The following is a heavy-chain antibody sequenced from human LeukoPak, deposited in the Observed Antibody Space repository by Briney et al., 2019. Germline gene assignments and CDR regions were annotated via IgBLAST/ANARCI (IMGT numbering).Heavy chain of an antibody. V-gene: IGHV3-7*03. Sequence: GGSLRLSCAASGFTFSSYWMSWVRQAPGKGLEWVANIKQDGSAKYYVDSVKGRFTISRDNAKNSLYLQVDSLRAEDTAVYYCARGISEDIVVVVAAYFDYWGQGTLVTVSS. CDR1: GFTFSSYW. CDR2: IKQDGSAK. D-gene: IGHD2-15*01. J-gene: IGHJ4*02. CDR3: ARGISEDIVVVVAAYFDY.